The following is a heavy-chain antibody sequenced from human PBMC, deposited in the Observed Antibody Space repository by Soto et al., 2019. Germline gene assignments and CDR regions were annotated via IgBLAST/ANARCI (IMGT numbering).Heavy chain of an antibody. V-gene: IGHV3-53*04. CDR1: GFTVSSNY. D-gene: IGHD6-13*01. J-gene: IGHJ6*03. CDR2: IYSGGST. Sequence: GGSLRLSCAASGFTVSSNYMSWVRQAPGKGLEWVSVIYSGGSTYYADSVKGRFTISRHNSKNTLYLQMNSLRAEDTAVYYCARRAAAASWVGYYMDVWGKGTTVTVSS. CDR3: ARRAAAASWVGYYMDV.